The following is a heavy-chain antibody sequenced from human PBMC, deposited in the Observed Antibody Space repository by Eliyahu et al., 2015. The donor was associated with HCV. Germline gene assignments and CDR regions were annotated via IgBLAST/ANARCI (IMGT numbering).Heavy chain of an antibody. Sequence: QVQLVQSGPEMKKPGASVRVSCKASGYTFAGYXXPWVRXAPGQGLEWMGRINPNTGDAIFAQKFQGRVTMTRDTPSSTAYMDLSRLRSDDTALYYCARDYHEENRFLVITLGFDAWGQGTLVTVSS. J-gene: IGHJ5*02. CDR2: INPNTGDA. V-gene: IGHV1-2*06. D-gene: IGHD3-16*01. CDR3: ARDYHEENRFLVITLGFDA. CDR1: GYTFAGYX.